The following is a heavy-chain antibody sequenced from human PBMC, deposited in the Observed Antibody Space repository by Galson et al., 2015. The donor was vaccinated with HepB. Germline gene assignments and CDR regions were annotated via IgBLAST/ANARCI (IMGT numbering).Heavy chain of an antibody. CDR1: GFTVSSNH. Sequence: SLRLSCAASGFTVSSNHMSWVRQAPGKGLEWVSLIYSGGTSYYADSVKGRFTISGDNPKNTLYFQMNNLRAEDTAVYYCARTRNWNYYMDVWGKGTTVTVSS. J-gene: IGHJ6*03. V-gene: IGHV3-53*01. CDR2: IYSGGTS. CDR3: ARTRNWNYYMDV. D-gene: IGHD1-1*01.